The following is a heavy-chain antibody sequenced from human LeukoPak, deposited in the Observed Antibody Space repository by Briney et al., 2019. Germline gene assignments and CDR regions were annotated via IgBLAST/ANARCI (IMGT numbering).Heavy chain of an antibody. CDR3: ARVRDGDYYDY. D-gene: IGHD4-17*01. Sequence: GGSLRLSCAASGFTVSSNYMSWVRQAPGKGLEWASVIYSGGSTYYADSVKCRFTISRDNSKNTLYLQMNRLRADDTAVYYCARVRDGDYYDYWGQGTQVTVSS. CDR2: IYSGGST. CDR1: GFTVSSNY. J-gene: IGHJ4*02. V-gene: IGHV3-66*01.